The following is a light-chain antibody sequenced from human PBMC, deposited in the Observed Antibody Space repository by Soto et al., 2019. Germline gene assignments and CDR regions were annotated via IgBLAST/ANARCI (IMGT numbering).Light chain of an antibody. CDR1: QSLVYSDGNTY. CDR2: KVS. J-gene: IGKJ2*01. V-gene: IGKV2-30*01. Sequence: DVVMTQSPHSLPVTLGQPASISCRSSQSLVYSDGNTYLNWFQQRPGQSPRRLIYKVSNRDSGVPDRFSGSGSGTDFTLKISRVEAEDVGVYYCMQGTHGTFGQGTKLEIK. CDR3: MQGTHGT.